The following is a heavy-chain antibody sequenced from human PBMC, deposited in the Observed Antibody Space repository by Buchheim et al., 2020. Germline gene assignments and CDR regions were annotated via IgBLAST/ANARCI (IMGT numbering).Heavy chain of an antibody. J-gene: IGHJ4*02. CDR3: AHRHYDFWSGYSTFDY. Sequence: QITLKESGPTLVKPTQTLTLTCTFSGFSLSTSGVGVGWIRQPPGKALEWLALIYWDDDKRYSPSLKSSLTITKETSKNQVVLTMTNMDPVDTATYYCAHRHYDFWSGYSTFDYWGQGTL. V-gene: IGHV2-5*02. CDR1: GFSLSTSGVG. CDR2: IYWDDDK. D-gene: IGHD3-3*01.